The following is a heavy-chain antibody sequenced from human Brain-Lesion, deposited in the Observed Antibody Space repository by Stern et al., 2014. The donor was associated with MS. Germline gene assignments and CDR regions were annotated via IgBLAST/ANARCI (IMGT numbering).Heavy chain of an antibody. CDR2: IWPGDSDT. CDR3: ARRGDSSSSGFDY. J-gene: IGHJ4*02. Sequence: VQLVQSGAEVKKPGESLKISCKGSGYRFTSNWIGWVRQMPGKGLEWMGIIWPGDSDTRYSPSFQGQVTISADKSIRTAYLQWSSLQASDTAMYYCARRGDSSSSGFDYWGQGTLVIVSS. V-gene: IGHV5-51*01. D-gene: IGHD6-6*01. CDR1: GYRFTSNW.